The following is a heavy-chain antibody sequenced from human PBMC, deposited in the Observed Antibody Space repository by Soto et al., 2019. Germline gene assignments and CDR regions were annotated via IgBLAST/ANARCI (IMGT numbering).Heavy chain of an antibody. V-gene: IGHV5-51*01. J-gene: IGHJ6*02. Sequence: GEALHISCKGSGNSFTSCLIGWVRQMPGKGLEWMGIIYPGDSDTRYSPSFQGQVTISADKSISTAYLQWSSLKASDTAMYYCASRVNPYYYYGTDVWGQGTTVTVSS. D-gene: IGHD4-4*01. CDR2: IYPGDSDT. CDR1: GNSFTSCL. CDR3: ASRVNPYYYYGTDV.